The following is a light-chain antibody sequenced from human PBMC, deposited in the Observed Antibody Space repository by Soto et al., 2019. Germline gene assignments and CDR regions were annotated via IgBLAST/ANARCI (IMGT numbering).Light chain of an antibody. J-gene: IGKJ2*01. CDR1: QSILSH. Sequence: EIVLTQSPATLSLSAGERATLSCRASQSILSHLAWYQQTPGQAPRLLIYEASNRATGIPARFSGSGSGTDFTLTISRLEPEDFGVYYCQQRSSFWPEYTFGPGTKVDIK. CDR2: EAS. V-gene: IGKV3-11*01. CDR3: QQRSSFWPEYT.